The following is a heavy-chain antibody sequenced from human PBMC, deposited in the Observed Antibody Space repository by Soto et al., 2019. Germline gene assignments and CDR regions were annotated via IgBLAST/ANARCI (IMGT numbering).Heavy chain of an antibody. CDR3: ARDLRGYDFWSGYPGAGYYYYGMDV. Sequence: PGGSLRLSCAASGFTFSSYSMNWVRQAPGKGLEWVSYISSSSSTIYYADSVKGRFTISRDNAKNSLYLQMNSLRDEDTAVYYCARDLRGYDFWSGYPGAGYYYYGMDVWGQGTTVTVSS. CDR1: GFTFSSYS. J-gene: IGHJ6*02. CDR2: ISSSSSTI. D-gene: IGHD3-3*01. V-gene: IGHV3-48*02.